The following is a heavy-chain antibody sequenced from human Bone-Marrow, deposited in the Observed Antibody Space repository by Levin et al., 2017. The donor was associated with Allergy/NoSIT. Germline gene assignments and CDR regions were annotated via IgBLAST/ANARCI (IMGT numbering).Heavy chain of an antibody. V-gene: IGHV1-24*01. CDR1: GDTLTESA. D-gene: IGHD3-3*01. J-gene: IGHJ1*01. CDR3: VKCSVDFWSGYPL. Sequence: VASVKVSCKLSGDTLTESALHWVRQAPGKGLEWMGGFNPEEAETEYAQKFQGRVTMTQDTSTDTAYMELTSLTSDDTAVYYCVKCSVDFWSGYPLWGQGTLVTVSS. CDR2: FNPEEAET.